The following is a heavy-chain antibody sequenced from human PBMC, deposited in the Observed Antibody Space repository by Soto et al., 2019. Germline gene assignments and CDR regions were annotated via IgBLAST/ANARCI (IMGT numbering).Heavy chain of an antibody. D-gene: IGHD6-13*01. Sequence: GGSLRLSCAASGFTFSSYAMHWVRQAPGKGLEWVAVISYDGSNKYYADSVKGRFTISRDNSKNTLYLQMNSLRAEDTAVYYCARELEYWGDSSSWERLRASYYYGMDVWGQGTTVTVSS. CDR3: ARELEYWGDSSSWERLRASYYYGMDV. CDR2: ISYDGSNK. CDR1: GFTFSSYA. J-gene: IGHJ6*02. V-gene: IGHV3-30-3*01.